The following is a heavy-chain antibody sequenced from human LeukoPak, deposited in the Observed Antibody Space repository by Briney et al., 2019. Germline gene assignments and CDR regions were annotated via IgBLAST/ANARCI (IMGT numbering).Heavy chain of an antibody. D-gene: IGHD6-13*01. CDR2: IKQDGSEK. V-gene: IGHV3-7*01. J-gene: IGHJ4*02. CDR1: GFTFSSYW. CDR3: ARDGYSGSWYRYDFDY. Sequence: GGSLRLSCAASGFTFSSYWMSWVRQAPGKGLEWVANIKQDGSEKYYVDSVKGRFTISRDNAKNSLYLQMNSLRAEDTAVYYCARDGYSGSWYRYDFDYWGQGTLVTVSS.